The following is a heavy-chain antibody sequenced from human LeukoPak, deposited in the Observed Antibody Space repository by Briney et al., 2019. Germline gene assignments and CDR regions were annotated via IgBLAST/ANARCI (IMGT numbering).Heavy chain of an antibody. D-gene: IGHD5-24*01. Sequence: SETLSLTCTVSGGSISSHYWSWIRQPAGKGLEWIGRLSTAGSINYNPSLKSRVTMSIDTYKNQFSLKVNSVIAADAAVYYCAREVELARQFDYWGQGALVTVSS. V-gene: IGHV4-4*07. CDR3: AREVELARQFDY. CDR1: GGSISSHY. CDR2: LSTAGSI. J-gene: IGHJ4*02.